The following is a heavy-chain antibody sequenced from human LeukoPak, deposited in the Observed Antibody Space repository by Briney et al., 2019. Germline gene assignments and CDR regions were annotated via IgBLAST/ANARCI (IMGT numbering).Heavy chain of an antibody. CDR2: IYYSGST. D-gene: IGHD4-17*01. CDR1: GGSISSGGYY. CDR3: ARGVPLPTVVTFNYYYYYGMDV. J-gene: IGHJ6*02. V-gene: IGHV4-61*08. Sequence: SQTLSLTCTVSGGSISSGGYYWSWIRQHPGKGLEWIGYIYYSGSTNYNPSLKSRVTISVDTSKNQFSLKLSSVTAADTAVYYCARGVPLPTVVTFNYYYYYGMDVWGQGTTVTVSS.